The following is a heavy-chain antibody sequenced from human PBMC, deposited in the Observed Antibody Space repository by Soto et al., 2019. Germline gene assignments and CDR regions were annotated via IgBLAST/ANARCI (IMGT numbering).Heavy chain of an antibody. CDR3: ARDLESGYSNYYYYMDV. CDR2: IYYSGST. V-gene: IGHV4-59*12. D-gene: IGHD5-12*01. CDR1: GGSISSYY. J-gene: IGHJ6*03. Sequence: TSETLSLTCTVSGGSISSYYWSWFRQPPGKGLEWIGYIYYSGSTNYNPSLKSRITINADTSKNQFSLHLNSVSPEDTAVYYCARDLESGYSNYYYYMDVWGKGTTVTVSS.